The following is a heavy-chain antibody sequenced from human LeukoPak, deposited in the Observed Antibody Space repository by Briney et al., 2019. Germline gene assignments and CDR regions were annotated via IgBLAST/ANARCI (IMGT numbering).Heavy chain of an antibody. Sequence: PSETLSPTCAVYGGSFSGYYWSWIRQPPGKGLEWIGEINHSGSTNYNPSLKSRVTISVDTSKNQFSLKLSSVTAADTAVYYCARALMSYYYDSSGRTDAFDIWGQGTMVTVSS. CDR1: GGSFSGYY. CDR3: ARALMSYYYDSSGRTDAFDI. D-gene: IGHD3-22*01. CDR2: INHSGST. J-gene: IGHJ3*02. V-gene: IGHV4-34*01.